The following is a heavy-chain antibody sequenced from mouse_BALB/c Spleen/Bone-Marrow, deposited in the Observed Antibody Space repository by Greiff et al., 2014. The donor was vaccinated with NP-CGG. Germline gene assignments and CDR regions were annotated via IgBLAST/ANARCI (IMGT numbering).Heavy chain of an antibody. CDR3: ARTYYADAWFVD. Sequence: QVQLQQSGAELMKPGASVKISCKATGYTFSRYWIAWVKQRPGHGLEWIGELLPGSGSTNYNEKFKGKATFTADTSSNTAYMQLSSLTSEDSAVYYCARTYYADAWFVDWGQGTLVTGSA. J-gene: IGHJ3*01. CDR2: LLPGSGST. D-gene: IGHD2-13*01. CDR1: GYTFSRYW. V-gene: IGHV1-9*01.